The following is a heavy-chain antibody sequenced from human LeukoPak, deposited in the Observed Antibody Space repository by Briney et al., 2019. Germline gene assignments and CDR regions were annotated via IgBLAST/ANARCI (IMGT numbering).Heavy chain of an antibody. CDR3: ARASEMATIPFDY. CDR1: GGSFSGYY. D-gene: IGHD5-24*01. Sequence: PSETLSLTCAVYGGSFSGYYWSWIRQPPGKGLEWMGEINHSGSTNYNPSLKSRVTISVDTSKNQFSLKLSSVTAADTAVYYCARASEMATIPFDYWGQGTLVTVSS. V-gene: IGHV4-34*01. J-gene: IGHJ4*02. CDR2: INHSGST.